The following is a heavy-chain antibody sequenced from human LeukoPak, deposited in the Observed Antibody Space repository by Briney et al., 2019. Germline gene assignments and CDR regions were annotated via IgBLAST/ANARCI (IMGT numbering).Heavy chain of an antibody. CDR2: ISGSGGGT. Sequence: GRSLRLSCAASGFTFSSYVMNWVRQAPGKGLEWVSGISGSGGGTYYADSVQGRLTISRDNSQNTLYLQMNSLRAEDTAVYYCAKGYSSGWYYSDSWGQGTLVTVSS. D-gene: IGHD6-19*01. J-gene: IGHJ4*02. CDR1: GFTFSSYV. CDR3: AKGYSSGWYYSDS. V-gene: IGHV3-23*01.